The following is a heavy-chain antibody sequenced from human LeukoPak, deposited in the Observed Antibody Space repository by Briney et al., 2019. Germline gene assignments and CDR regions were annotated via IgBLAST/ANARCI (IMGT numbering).Heavy chain of an antibody. D-gene: IGHD6-13*01. CDR2: ISSSGSTI. CDR3: ARFPGIRYFDY. J-gene: IGHJ4*02. CDR1: GFTFSSYE. Sequence: PGGSPRLSCAASGFTFSSYEMNWVRQAPGKGLEWVSYISSSGSTIYYADSVKGRFAISRDNAKNSLYLQMNSLRAEDTAVYYCARFPGIRYFDYWGQGTLVTVSS. V-gene: IGHV3-48*03.